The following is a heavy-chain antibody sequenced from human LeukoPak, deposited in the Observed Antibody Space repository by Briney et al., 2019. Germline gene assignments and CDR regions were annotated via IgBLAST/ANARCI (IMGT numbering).Heavy chain of an antibody. CDR3: ARDGGVLRYFDYYYYMDV. Sequence: GGSLRLSCAASGFTFSSYAMNWVRQAPGEGLEWVSSISSSSSYIYYADSVKGRFTISRDNAKNSLYLQMNSLRAEDTAVYYCARDGGVLRYFDYYYYMDVWGKGTTVTISS. CDR1: GFTFSSYA. V-gene: IGHV3-21*01. D-gene: IGHD3-9*01. J-gene: IGHJ6*03. CDR2: ISSSSSYI.